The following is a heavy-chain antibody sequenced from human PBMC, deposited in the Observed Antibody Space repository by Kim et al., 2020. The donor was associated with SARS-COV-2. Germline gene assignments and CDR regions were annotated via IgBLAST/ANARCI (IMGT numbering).Heavy chain of an antibody. Sequence: GGSLRLSCAASGFTVSNNYINWVRQAPGKGLEWVAVIYRGGQTYYTDSVKGRSTVSRDSSKNALFLQMNSLRAEDTATYYCARRSSSNWSHDYWGQGTLV. D-gene: IGHD2-2*01. J-gene: IGHJ4*02. CDR3: ARRSSSNWSHDY. CDR2: IYRGGQT. CDR1: GFTVSNNY. V-gene: IGHV3-53*01.